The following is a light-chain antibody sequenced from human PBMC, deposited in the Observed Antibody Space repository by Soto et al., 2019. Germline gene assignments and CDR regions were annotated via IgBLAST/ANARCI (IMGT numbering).Light chain of an antibody. Sequence: QSALTQPASVSGSPGQSITISCTGNSSDVGGYNYVSWYQHHPGKAPKLMIYEVSNRPSGVSSRFSGSKSGNTASLTISGLQAEDEADYHCSSFTSSSTYVVFGGGTKLTVL. CDR3: SSFTSSSTYVV. CDR1: SSDVGGYNY. J-gene: IGLJ2*01. CDR2: EVS. V-gene: IGLV2-14*01.